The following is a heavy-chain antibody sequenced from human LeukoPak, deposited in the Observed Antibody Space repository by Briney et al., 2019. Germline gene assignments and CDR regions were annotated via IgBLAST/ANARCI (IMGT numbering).Heavy chain of an antibody. CDR3: ARFRDYKEAFDI. CDR1: GGSISSSSYY. D-gene: IGHD3-10*01. Sequence: SETLSLTCTVSGGSISSSSYYWGWIRQPPGKGLEWIGSIYYSGSTYYNPSLKSRVTISVDTSKNQFSLKLSSVTAADTAVYYCARFRDYKEAFDIWGQGTMVTVSS. J-gene: IGHJ3*02. V-gene: IGHV4-39*07. CDR2: IYYSGST.